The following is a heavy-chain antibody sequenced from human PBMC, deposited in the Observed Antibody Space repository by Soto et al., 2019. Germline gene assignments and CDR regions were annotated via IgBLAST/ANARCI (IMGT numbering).Heavy chain of an antibody. CDR1: GGTFSSYT. D-gene: IGHD2-15*01. Sequence: ASVKVSCKASGGTFSSYTISWVRQAPGQGLEWMGRIIPILGIANYAQKFQGRVTITADKSTSTAYMELSSLRSEDTAVYYCARAPSSAYCSGGSCYNWFDPWGQGTLVTVSS. CDR2: IIPILGIA. J-gene: IGHJ5*02. V-gene: IGHV1-69*02. CDR3: ARAPSSAYCSGGSCYNWFDP.